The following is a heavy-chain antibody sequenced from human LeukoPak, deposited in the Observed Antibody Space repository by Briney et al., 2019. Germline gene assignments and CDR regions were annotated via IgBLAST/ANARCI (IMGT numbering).Heavy chain of an antibody. J-gene: IGHJ4*02. CDR3: ARDSSVRGVMRY. Sequence: PGGSLRLSCAASGFTFSSYEMNWVRQAPGKGLEWVSYISSSGNTIYYADSVKGRFTISRDNAKNSLYLQMNSLRAEDTAVYYCARDSSVRGVMRYWGQGTLVTVSS. V-gene: IGHV3-48*03. CDR2: ISSSGNTI. D-gene: IGHD3-10*01. CDR1: GFTFSSYE.